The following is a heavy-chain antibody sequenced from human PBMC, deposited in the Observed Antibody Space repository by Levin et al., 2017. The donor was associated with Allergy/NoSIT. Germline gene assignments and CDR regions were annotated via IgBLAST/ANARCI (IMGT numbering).Heavy chain of an antibody. J-gene: IGHJ3*02. V-gene: IGHV3-15*05. D-gene: IGHD7-27*01. CDR3: STGPWKTGENDAFDI. CDR2: FKSKTDGGTT. Sequence: PGGSLRLSCAASGFIFSNAWMSWVRQAPGKGLEWVGRFKSKTDGGTTNYAAPVKGRFIISRDDSKNTLYLQMNSLKTEDTAVYYCSTGPWKTGENDAFDIWGQGTMVTVSS. CDR1: GFIFSNAW.